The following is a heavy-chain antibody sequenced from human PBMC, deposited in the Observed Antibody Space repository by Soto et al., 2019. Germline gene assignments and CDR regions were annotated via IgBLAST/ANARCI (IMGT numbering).Heavy chain of an antibody. CDR3: AREKWLLGWYYFDY. J-gene: IGHJ4*02. Sequence: QVPLVQSGAEVKKPGASVKGSCKASGYTFTSYAMHWVRQAPGQRLEWMGWINAGNGNTKYSQKFQGRVTITRDTSASTAYMEMSRVRSVDTVVYACAREKWLLGWYYFDYWGQGTLVTVSS. D-gene: IGHD3-22*01. V-gene: IGHV1-3*01. CDR1: GYTFTSYA. CDR2: INAGNGNT.